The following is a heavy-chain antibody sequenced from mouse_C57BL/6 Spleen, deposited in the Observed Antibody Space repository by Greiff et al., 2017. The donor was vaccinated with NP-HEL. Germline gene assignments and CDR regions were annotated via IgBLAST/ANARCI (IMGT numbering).Heavy chain of an antibody. CDR2: IRSKSNNYAT. CDR3: ERPHYYGSSSAYYAKDY. D-gene: IGHD1-1*01. Sequence: EVQRVESGGGLVQPKGSLKLSCAASGFSFNTYAMNWVRQAPGKGLEWVARIRSKSNNYATYYAVSVKDRFTISRDDSESMLYLQMNNLKTEDTAMYYCERPHYYGSSSAYYAKDYWGQGTSVTVSS. CDR1: GFSFNTYA. V-gene: IGHV10-1*01. J-gene: IGHJ4*01.